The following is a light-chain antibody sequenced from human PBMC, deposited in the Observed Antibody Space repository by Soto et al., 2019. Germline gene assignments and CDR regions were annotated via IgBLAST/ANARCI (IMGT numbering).Light chain of an antibody. J-gene: IGKJ1*01. CDR1: QSVSSSY. CDR3: QQYGSSPQ. Sequence: EIVLTQSPGTLSLSPGERATLSCRASQSVSSSYLAWYQQKPGQAPRLLIYGASSRATGIPDRFSGSGSGTDFPLTISRLEPEDFAVYYCQQYGSSPQFGQGTKVEIK. V-gene: IGKV3-20*01. CDR2: GAS.